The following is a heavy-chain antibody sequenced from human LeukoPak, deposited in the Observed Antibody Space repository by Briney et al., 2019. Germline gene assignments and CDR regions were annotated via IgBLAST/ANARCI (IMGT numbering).Heavy chain of an antibody. D-gene: IGHD3-16*01. J-gene: IGHJ5*02. Sequence: GGSLRLSCAASGFTFSSYAMSWVRQAPGKGLEWVSAISGSGGSTYYADSVKGRFTISRDNSKNTLYLQMNSLRAEDTAVYYCAKVSWGGPESPLSRSFDPWGQGTLVTVSS. CDR2: ISGSGGST. CDR3: AKVSWGGPESPLSRSFDP. V-gene: IGHV3-23*01. CDR1: GFTFSSYA.